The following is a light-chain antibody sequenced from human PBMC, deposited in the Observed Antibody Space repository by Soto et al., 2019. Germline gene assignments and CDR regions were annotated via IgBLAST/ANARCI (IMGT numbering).Light chain of an antibody. Sequence: EIVMTQSPATLSVSPGETASLSCRASQSAGNFLAWYQQKPGQAPRLLIYGASNRATGIPARFSGSGSGTDFTLTIRSLEPEDFAVYYCQQRSNWPPWTFGQGTQVDIK. CDR3: QQRSNWPPWT. J-gene: IGKJ1*01. CDR1: QSAGNF. V-gene: IGKV3-11*01. CDR2: GAS.